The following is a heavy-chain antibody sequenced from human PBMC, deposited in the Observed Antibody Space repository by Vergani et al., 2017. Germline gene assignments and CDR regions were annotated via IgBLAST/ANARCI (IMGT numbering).Heavy chain of an antibody. D-gene: IGHD3-3*01. CDR1: GGTFSSYA. CDR3: ARGSYDFWGGPKAEYFQH. J-gene: IGHJ1*01. CDR2: IIPILGTA. V-gene: IGHV1-69*11. Sequence: QVQLVQSGAEVKKPGSSVKVSCKASGGTFSSYAISWVRQAPGQGLEWMGRIIPILGTANYAQKFQGRVTITADESTSTAYMELSSLRSEDTAVYYCARGSYDFWGGPKAEYFQHWGQGTLVTVSS.